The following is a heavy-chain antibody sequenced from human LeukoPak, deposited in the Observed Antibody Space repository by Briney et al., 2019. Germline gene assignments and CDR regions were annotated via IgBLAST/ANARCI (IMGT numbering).Heavy chain of an antibody. J-gene: IGHJ3*02. V-gene: IGHV3-23*01. CDR3: AKWELAVVTSYDAFDI. CDR1: GFTFSSYA. Sequence: GGSLRLSCAASGFTFSSYAMSWVRQAPGKGLEWVSAISGSGGSTYYADSVKGRFTISRDNSKNTLYLQMNSLRAEDTAVYYCAKWELAVVTSYDAFDIWGQGTMVTVSS. CDR2: ISGSGGST. D-gene: IGHD3-22*01.